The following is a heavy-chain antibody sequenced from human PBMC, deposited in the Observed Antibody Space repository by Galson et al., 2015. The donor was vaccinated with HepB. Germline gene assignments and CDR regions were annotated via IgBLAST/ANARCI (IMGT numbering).Heavy chain of an antibody. CDR2: ISYDGSNK. D-gene: IGHD3-3*01. V-gene: IGHV3-30-3*01. J-gene: IGHJ5*02. CDR3: ARDGKRYYDFWSGYSNWFDP. Sequence: SPRLSCAASGFTFSSYAMHWVRQAPGKGLEWMAVISYDGSNKYYADSVKGRFTVSRDNSKNTLYLQMNSLRAEDTAVYYCARDGKRYYDFWSGYSNWFDPWGQGTLVTVAS. CDR1: GFTFSSYA.